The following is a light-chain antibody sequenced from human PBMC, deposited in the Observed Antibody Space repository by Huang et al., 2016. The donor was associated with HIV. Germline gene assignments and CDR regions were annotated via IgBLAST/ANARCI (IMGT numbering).Light chain of an antibody. CDR2: EDA. CDR1: QSLLYIYGNHH. J-gene: IGKJ5*01. Sequence: DIVMTQTPLSLSVAPGQPASISCNSTQSLLYIYGNHHLYWYLQKPGQPPHLLIYEDANRFSGVPDRFSGSGSGTHFTLTIVRVEAEDVAFYYCMQGMQLPFTFGQGTRLEIK. V-gene: IGKV2D-29*01. CDR3: MQGMQLPFT.